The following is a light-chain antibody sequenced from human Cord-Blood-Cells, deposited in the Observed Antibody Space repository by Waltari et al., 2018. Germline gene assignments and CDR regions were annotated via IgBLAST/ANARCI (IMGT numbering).Light chain of an antibody. V-gene: IGLV2-14*01. CDR3: SSYTSSSTYV. CDR2: DVS. CDR1: SRDAGGYNY. J-gene: IGLJ1*01. Sequence: QSALTQPASVSGSPGQSITISCTGTSRDAGGYNYVSWYQPHPGKAPKLMIYDVSKRPSGVSNRFSGSKSGNTASLTISGLQAEDEADYYCSSYTSSSTYVFGTGTKVTVL.